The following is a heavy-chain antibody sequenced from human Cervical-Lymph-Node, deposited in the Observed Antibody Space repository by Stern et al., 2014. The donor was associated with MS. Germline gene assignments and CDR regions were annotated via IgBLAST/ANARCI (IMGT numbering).Heavy chain of an antibody. CDR2: ITNVGST. D-gene: IGHD1-1*01. J-gene: IGHJ4*02. V-gene: IGHV3-53*01. CDR3: ARDTSSPERSDW. CDR1: GFTVSRDY. Sequence: EVQLVESGGGVIQPGGSLRLSCTASGFTVSRDYITCVRQAPGKGLEWVSLITNVGSTFYTDAVKGRFTISRDDSKNTVYLHMTSLRAEDTAMYYCARDTSSPERSDWWGQGTLVTVSS.